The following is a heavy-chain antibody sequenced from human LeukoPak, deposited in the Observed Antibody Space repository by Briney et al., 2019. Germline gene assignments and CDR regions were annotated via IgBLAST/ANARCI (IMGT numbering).Heavy chain of an antibody. J-gene: IGHJ1*01. CDR3: ARVSGYCSGGSCYSPAEYFQH. Sequence: GASVKVSCKASGYTFTGYYMHWVRQAPGQGLEWMGWINPNSGGTNYAQKFQGRVTMTRDTSISTAYMELSRLRSDDTAVYYCARVSGYCSGGSCYSPAEYFQHWGQGTLVTVSS. V-gene: IGHV1-2*02. CDR2: INPNSGGT. CDR1: GYTFTGYY. D-gene: IGHD2-15*01.